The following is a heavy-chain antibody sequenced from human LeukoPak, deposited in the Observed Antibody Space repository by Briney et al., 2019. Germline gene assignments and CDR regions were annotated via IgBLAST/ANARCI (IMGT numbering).Heavy chain of an antibody. Sequence: ASVKVSCKASGYTFTGYYMHWVRQAPGQGLEWMGWINPNSGGTNYAQKFQGRVTMTRDTSISTAYMELSRLRSDDTAVYYCARDFRDDILTGYYPTTYYYYYYMDVWGKGTTVTVSS. V-gene: IGHV1-2*02. CDR2: INPNSGGT. CDR3: ARDFRDDILTGYYPTTYYYYYYMDV. D-gene: IGHD3-9*01. J-gene: IGHJ6*03. CDR1: GYTFTGYY.